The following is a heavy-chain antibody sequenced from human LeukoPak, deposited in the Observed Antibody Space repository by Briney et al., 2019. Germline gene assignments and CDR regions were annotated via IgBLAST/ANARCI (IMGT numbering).Heavy chain of an antibody. CDR3: AKDRGHCVNGVCHNYYYMDV. V-gene: IGHV3-23*01. CDR2: VSGSAGRS. CDR1: GFTFSSYA. J-gene: IGHJ6*03. Sequence: PGVSLRLSCAASGFTFSSYAMTWVRQAPGKGLEWVSTVSGSAGRSDYADSVKGRFTISRDNLKNRLYLQMNSLRAEDTAVYYCAKDRGHCVNGVCHNYYYMDVWGKGTTVTVSS. D-gene: IGHD2-8*01.